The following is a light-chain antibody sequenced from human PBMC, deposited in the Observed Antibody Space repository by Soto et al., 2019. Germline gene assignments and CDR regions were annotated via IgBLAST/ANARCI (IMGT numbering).Light chain of an antibody. CDR3: SSYAGSHNLGV. CDR1: SSDVGGYDY. V-gene: IGLV2-8*01. J-gene: IGLJ2*01. Sequence: QSALTQPPSASGPPGQSVTISCTGTSSDVGGYDYVSWFQQHPGKAPKLMIYEVNKRPSGVPDRFSGSKSGNTASLTVSGLQVEDEADYYCSSYAGSHNLGVFGGGTKLTVL. CDR2: EVN.